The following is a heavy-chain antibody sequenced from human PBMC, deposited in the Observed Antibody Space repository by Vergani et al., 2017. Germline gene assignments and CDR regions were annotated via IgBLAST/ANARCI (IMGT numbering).Heavy chain of an antibody. Sequence: VQLVQSGAEVKKPGSSVKVSCKASGGTFSSYAMSWVRQAPGKGLEWVSAISGSGGSTYYADSVKGRFTISRDNSKNTLYLQMNSLRAEDTAIYYCAKISNLLYSSGWSFFDYWGQGTLVTVSS. CDR2: ISGSGGST. CDR3: AKISNLLYSSGWSFFDY. CDR1: GGTFSSYA. V-gene: IGHV3-23*04. J-gene: IGHJ4*02. D-gene: IGHD6-19*01.